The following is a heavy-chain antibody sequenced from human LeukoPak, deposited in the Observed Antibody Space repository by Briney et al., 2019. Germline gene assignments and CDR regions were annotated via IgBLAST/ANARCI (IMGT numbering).Heavy chain of an antibody. Sequence: GGSLRLSCAASGFTVSNNYMTWVRQAPGKGLEWVSVIYGGGSTYYADSVKGRFTISRDNSKNTLYLQMDSLRAEDTAVYYCATGGDFWSGYYDYWGQGTLVTVSS. CDR2: IYGGGST. CDR1: GFTVSNNY. CDR3: ATGGDFWSGYYDY. V-gene: IGHV3-66*01. J-gene: IGHJ4*02. D-gene: IGHD3-3*01.